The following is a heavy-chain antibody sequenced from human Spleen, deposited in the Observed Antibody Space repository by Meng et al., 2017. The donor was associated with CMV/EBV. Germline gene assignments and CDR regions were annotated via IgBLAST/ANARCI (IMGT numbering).Heavy chain of an antibody. CDR2: INPNSGDT. CDR1: GYTFTGYY. Sequence: VSCKSSGYTFTGYYMHWVRQAPGQGLEWMGWINPNSGDTNYAQKFQGRVTMTRDTSIRTAYMELSGLRSDDAAVYYCARVHKRGIDYWGQGTLVTVSS. V-gene: IGHV1-2*02. CDR3: ARVHKRGIDY. J-gene: IGHJ4*02.